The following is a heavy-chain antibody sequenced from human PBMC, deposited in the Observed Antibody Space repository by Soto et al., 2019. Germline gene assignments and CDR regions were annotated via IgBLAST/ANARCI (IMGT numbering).Heavy chain of an antibody. CDR3: ARADLWFGESKPFDY. CDR1: GFTFSSYS. J-gene: IGHJ4*02. V-gene: IGHV3-21*01. Sequence: GGSLRLSCAASGFTFSSYSMNWVRQAPGKGLEWVSSISSSSSYIYYADSVKGRFTISRDNAKNSLYLQMNSLRAEDTAVYYCARADLWFGESKPFDYWGQGTLVTVSS. CDR2: ISSSSSYI. D-gene: IGHD3-10*01.